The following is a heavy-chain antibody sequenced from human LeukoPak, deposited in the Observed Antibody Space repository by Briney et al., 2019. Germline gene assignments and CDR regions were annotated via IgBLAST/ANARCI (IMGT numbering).Heavy chain of an antibody. D-gene: IGHD1-26*01. CDR2: IYHSGST. J-gene: IGHJ4*02. Sequence: KPSETLSLTCTVSGYSISSGYYWGWIRQPPGKGLEWIGSIYHSGSTYYNPSLKSRVTISVDTSRNQFSLRLSSVTAADTAVYYCAREEGATQDANWGQGTLVLVSS. V-gene: IGHV4-38-2*02. CDR3: AREEGATQDAN. CDR1: GYSISSGYY.